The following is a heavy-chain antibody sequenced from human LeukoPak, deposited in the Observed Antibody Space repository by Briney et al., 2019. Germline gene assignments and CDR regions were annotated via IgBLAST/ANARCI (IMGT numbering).Heavy chain of an antibody. CDR1: GYSISRGYY. D-gene: IGHD4-11*01. Sequence: SETLSLTCAVPGYSISRGYYWGWIRQPPGKGLEWIGNVYQSGITYYNASLKSRVTISVDTSKNQFSLKLNSVTAADTAVYYCARRYSNSYFDYWGQGTLVTVSS. J-gene: IGHJ4*02. CDR3: ARRYSNSYFDY. V-gene: IGHV4-38-2*01. CDR2: VYQSGIT.